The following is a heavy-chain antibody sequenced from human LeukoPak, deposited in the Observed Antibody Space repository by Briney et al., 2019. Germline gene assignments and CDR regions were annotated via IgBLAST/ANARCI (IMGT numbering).Heavy chain of an antibody. J-gene: IGHJ4*02. V-gene: IGHV3-66*02. Sequence: GGSLRLSCAASGFTFSSYAMSWVRQAPGKGLEWVSVIYSGGSTYYADSVKGRFTISRDNSKNTLYLQMNSLRAEDTAVYYCARVKGATVDYWGQGTLVTVSS. CDR2: IYSGGST. D-gene: IGHD1-26*01. CDR1: GFTFSSYA. CDR3: ARVKGATVDY.